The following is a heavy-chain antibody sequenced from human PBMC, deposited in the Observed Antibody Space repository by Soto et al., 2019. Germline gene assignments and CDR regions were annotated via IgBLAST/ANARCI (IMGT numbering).Heavy chain of an antibody. V-gene: IGHV3-30*18. CDR3: AKAISGWYYDY. CDR1: GFTFSSYA. Sequence: QVQLVESGEGVVQPGRSLRLSCAASGFTFSSYAMHWVRQAPGKGLEWVAVISYDGSNKYYADSVKGRFTISRDNSKNTLYLQMNSLRAEDTAVYYCAKAISGWYYDYWGQGTLVTVSS. J-gene: IGHJ4*02. D-gene: IGHD6-19*01. CDR2: ISYDGSNK.